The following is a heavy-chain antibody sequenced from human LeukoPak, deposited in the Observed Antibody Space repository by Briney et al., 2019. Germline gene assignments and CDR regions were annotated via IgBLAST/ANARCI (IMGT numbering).Heavy chain of an antibody. J-gene: IGHJ6*03. CDR1: GFTFSSYG. D-gene: IGHD6-13*01. CDR3: ANELAAAGYYYYYYMDV. CDR2: IRYDGSNK. V-gene: IGHV3-30*02. Sequence: PGGSLRLSCAASGFTFSSYGMHWVRQAPGKGLEWVAFIRYDGSNKYYADSVKGRFTISRDNSKNTLYLQMNSLRAEDTAVYYCANELAAAGYYYYYYMDVWGKGTTVTVSS.